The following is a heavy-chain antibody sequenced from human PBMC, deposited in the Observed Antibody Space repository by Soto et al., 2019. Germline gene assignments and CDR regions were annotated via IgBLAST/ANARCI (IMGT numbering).Heavy chain of an antibody. CDR2: ISGSGGST. D-gene: IGHD1-26*01. CDR3: AKEERAERELRHFDY. CDR1: GFTFSSYS. Sequence: EVQLVESGGGLVQPGGSLRLSCAASGFTFSSYSMNWVRQAPGKGLEWVSAISGSGGSTYYADSVKGRFTISRDNSKNTLWLQMNSLRAEDTALYYCAKEERAERELRHFDYWGQGTLVTVSS. J-gene: IGHJ4*02. V-gene: IGHV3-23*04.